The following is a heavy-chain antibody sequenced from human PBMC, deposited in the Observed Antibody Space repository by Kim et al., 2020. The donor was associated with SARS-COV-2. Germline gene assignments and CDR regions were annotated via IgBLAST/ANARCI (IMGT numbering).Heavy chain of an antibody. D-gene: IGHD1-26*01. V-gene: IGHV4-61*02. CDR1: GGSISSGSYY. Sequence: SETLSLTCTVSGGSISSGSYYWSWIRQPAGKGLEWIGRIYTSGSTNYNPSLKSRVTISVDTSKNQFSLKLSSVTAADTAVYYCARCSYRDYYYYGMDVWGQGTTVTVSS. J-gene: IGHJ6*02. CDR2: IYTSGST. CDR3: ARCSYRDYYYYGMDV.